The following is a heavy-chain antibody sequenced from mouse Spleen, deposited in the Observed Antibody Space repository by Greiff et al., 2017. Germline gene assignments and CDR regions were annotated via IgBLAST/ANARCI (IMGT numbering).Heavy chain of an antibody. V-gene: IGHV5-9*04. J-gene: IGHJ2*01. CDR2: ISGGGGNT. CDR3: ARHGANWAFFDY. CDR1: GFTFSSYT. Sequence: EVQLVESGGGLVKPGGSLKLSCAASGFTFSSYTMSWVRQTPEKRLEWVATISGGGGNTYYPDSVKGRFTISRDNAKNTLYLQMSSLRSEDTALYYCARHGANWAFFDYWGQGTTLTVSS. D-gene: IGHD4-1*01.